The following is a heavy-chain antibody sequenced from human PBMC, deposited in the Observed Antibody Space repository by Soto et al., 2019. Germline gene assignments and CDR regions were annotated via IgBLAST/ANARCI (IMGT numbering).Heavy chain of an antibody. CDR3: TRGGSGGPGYFQH. CDR1: GFTFGDYA. CDR2: IRSKAYGGTT. V-gene: IGHV3-49*04. Sequence: GGSLRLSCTASGFTFGDYAMSWVRQAPGKGLEWVGFIRSKAYGGTTEYAASVKGRFTISRDDSKSIAYLQMNSLKTEDTAVYYCTRGGSGGPGYFQHWGQGTLVTVSS. J-gene: IGHJ1*01. D-gene: IGHD2-15*01.